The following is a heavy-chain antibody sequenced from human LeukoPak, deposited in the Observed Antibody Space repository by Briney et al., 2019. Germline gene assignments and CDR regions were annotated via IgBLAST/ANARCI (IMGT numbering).Heavy chain of an antibody. Sequence: SETLSLTCTVSGGSISSSNYYWGWIRQPPGKGLEWIGGIYYSGSTYYNPSLKSRVTISVDTSNNQFSLKLSSVTAADTAVYYCARSQGGELAGPFDYWGQGALVTVSS. D-gene: IGHD1-26*01. CDR1: GGSISSSNYY. V-gene: IGHV4-39*07. J-gene: IGHJ4*02. CDR2: IYYSGST. CDR3: ARSQGGELAGPFDY.